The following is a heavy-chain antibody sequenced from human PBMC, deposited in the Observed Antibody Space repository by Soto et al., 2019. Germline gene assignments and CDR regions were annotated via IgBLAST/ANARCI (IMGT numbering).Heavy chain of an antibody. D-gene: IGHD2-15*01. J-gene: IGHJ5*02. CDR3: ARLVQLLQGRWFDP. CDR2: FYYSGST. Sequence: SETLSLTCTVSGGSISSYYWSWIRQPPGKGLEWIGYFYYSGSTNYNPSLKSRVTISVDTSKNQFSLKLSSVTAADTAVYYCARLVQLLQGRWFDPWGQGTLVTVSS. V-gene: IGHV4-59*08. CDR1: GGSISSYY.